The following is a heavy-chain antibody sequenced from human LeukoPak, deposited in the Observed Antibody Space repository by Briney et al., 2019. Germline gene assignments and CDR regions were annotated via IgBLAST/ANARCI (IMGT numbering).Heavy chain of an antibody. CDR2: IKQDGSEK. Sequence: GGSLRLSCAASGFTFSSYWMSWVRQAPGKGLEWVAHIKQDGSEKYYVDSVKGRFTISRDNAQNSLYLQMNSLRAEDTAVYYCAKGPDLIGRDYFDYWGQGTLVTVSS. CDR3: AKGPDLIGRDYFDY. J-gene: IGHJ4*02. D-gene: IGHD3-16*02. V-gene: IGHV3-7*05. CDR1: GFTFSSYW.